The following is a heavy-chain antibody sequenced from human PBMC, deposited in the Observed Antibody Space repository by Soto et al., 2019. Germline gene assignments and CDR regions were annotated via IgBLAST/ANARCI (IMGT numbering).Heavy chain of an antibody. Sequence: SETLSLTCAVYGGSFSGYFWNWIRQPPGKGLEWIGDIYHTGGTNYHPSLKSRLTISLDTSKNQFSLKLNSVTAADTAVYYCARGRGAGTSVWGQGTLVKVYS. V-gene: IGHV4-34*01. CDR1: GGSFSGYF. J-gene: IGHJ4*02. CDR2: IYHTGGT. D-gene: IGHD2-15*01. CDR3: ARGRGAGTSV.